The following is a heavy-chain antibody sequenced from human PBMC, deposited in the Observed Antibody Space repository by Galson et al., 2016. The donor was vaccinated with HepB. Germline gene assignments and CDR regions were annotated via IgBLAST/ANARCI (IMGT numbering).Heavy chain of an antibody. J-gene: IGHJ3*02. Sequence: SLRLSCAASGFTFSDYYMTWIRQSPGKGLEWVSYSSGSSTYTNYADSVKGRLTISRDNAKNSLYLQMNSLRAEDAAVYYCARGGAWGVSPGDAFDIWGRGTMVTVSS. V-gene: IGHV3-11*06. D-gene: IGHD3-10*01. CDR3: ARGGAWGVSPGDAFDI. CDR1: GFTFSDYY. CDR2: SSGSSTYT.